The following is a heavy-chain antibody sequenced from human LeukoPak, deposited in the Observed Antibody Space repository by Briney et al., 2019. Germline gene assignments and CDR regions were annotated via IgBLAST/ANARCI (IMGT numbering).Heavy chain of an antibody. V-gene: IGHV3-30*02. CDR3: ARVRDYSDSPFDY. J-gene: IGHJ4*02. CDR1: GFTLSSYG. CDR2: IRYDGIDK. D-gene: IGHD4-11*01. Sequence: GGSLRLSCAASGFTLSSYGMHWVRQAPSKGLEWVAFIRYDGIDKYYPDSVKGRFTISRDDSENTLYLQMNSLRAGDTAVYYCARVRDYSDSPFDYWGQGTLVTVSS.